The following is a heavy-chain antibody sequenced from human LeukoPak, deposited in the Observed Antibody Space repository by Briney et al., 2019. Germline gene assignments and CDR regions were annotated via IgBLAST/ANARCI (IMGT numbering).Heavy chain of an antibody. CDR2: ISYDGSKK. Sequence: GRSLRLSCAASGFTFSSYAMHWVRQAPGKGLEWVAVISYDGSKKYYADSVKGRFTISRDNSKNTLYLQMNSLRAEDTAVYYCARGNYYGSGSYQPPFDYWGQGTLVTVSS. CDR3: ARGNYYGSGSYQPPFDY. CDR1: GFTFSSYA. V-gene: IGHV3-30*04. J-gene: IGHJ4*02. D-gene: IGHD3-10*01.